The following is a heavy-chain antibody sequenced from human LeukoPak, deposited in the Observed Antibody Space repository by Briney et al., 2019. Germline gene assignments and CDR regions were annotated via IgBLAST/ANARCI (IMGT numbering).Heavy chain of an antibody. V-gene: IGHV3-23*01. Sequence: GGSLRLSCAASGFTFSRYAMNWVRQSPGKGLEWVSGVTGSGSSTYYADSVKGRFTISRDNSKNTLYLQVNSLRAEDTAVYYCAKAQFLERPPDAFDIWGQGTMVTVSS. D-gene: IGHD3-3*01. CDR1: GFTFSRYA. CDR2: VTGSGSST. CDR3: AKAQFLERPPDAFDI. J-gene: IGHJ3*02.